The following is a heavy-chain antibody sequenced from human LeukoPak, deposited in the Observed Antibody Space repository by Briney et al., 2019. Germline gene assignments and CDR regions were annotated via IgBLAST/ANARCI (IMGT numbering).Heavy chain of an antibody. J-gene: IGHJ4*02. V-gene: IGHV1-2*02. CDR1: GYTFTGYY. D-gene: IGHD4-17*01. CDR3: ARVPYGDYVNFFDY. Sequence: ASVKVSCKASGYTFTGYYMHWVRQAPGQGPEWMGWINPNSGGTHYVHKFQGRVTMTRDTSISTANMELSRLRSDDTAAYYCARVPYGDYVNFFDYWGQGTLVTVSS. CDR2: INPNSGGT.